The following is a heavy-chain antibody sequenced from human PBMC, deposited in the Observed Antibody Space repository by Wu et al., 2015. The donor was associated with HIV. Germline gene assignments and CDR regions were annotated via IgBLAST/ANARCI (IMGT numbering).Heavy chain of an antibody. J-gene: IGHJ5*02. CDR1: GYTFTGYY. D-gene: IGHD2-2*02. CDR2: INPNSGGT. Sequence: QVQLVQSGAEVKKPGASVKVSCKASGYTFTGYYMHWVRQAPGQGLEWMGWINPNSGGTNYAQKFQGRVTMTRDTSISTAYMELSRLRSDDTAVYYCARDVPGDIVVVPAAIGAKNWFDPWGQGTLVTVSS. CDR3: ARDVPGDIVVVPAAIGAKNWFDP. V-gene: IGHV1-2*02.